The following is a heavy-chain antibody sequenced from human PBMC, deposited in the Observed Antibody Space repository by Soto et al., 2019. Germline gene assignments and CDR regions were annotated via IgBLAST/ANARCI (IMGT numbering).Heavy chain of an antibody. Sequence: EVQLLESGGGLEQPGGSLRLSCAASGFTFSSYAMSWVRQAPGKGLEWVSAISGSGGSTYYADSVKGRFTISRDNSKNTLYLQMNSLRAEDTAVYYCAKGRDIVATVGGWFDPWGQGTLVTVSS. CDR3: AKGRDIVATVGGWFDP. V-gene: IGHV3-23*01. D-gene: IGHD5-12*01. J-gene: IGHJ5*02. CDR2: ISGSGGST. CDR1: GFTFSSYA.